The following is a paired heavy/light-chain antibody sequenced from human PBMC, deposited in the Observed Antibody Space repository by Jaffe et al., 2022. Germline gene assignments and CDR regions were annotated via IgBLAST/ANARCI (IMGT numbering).Light chain of an antibody. CDR3: QQYSTYSLLT. CDR2: QTS. CDR1: QSIGGW. Sequence: DIRMTQSPSTLSASVGDRVTVTCRASQSIGGWLAWYQQIPGKAPKLLIYQTSILESGVPPRFSGSGSGTDFSLTISSLRPQDVAVYYCQQYSTYSLLTFGGGTKVEL. J-gene: IGKJ4*01. V-gene: IGKV1-5*03.
Heavy chain of an antibody. V-gene: IGHV4-39*01. Sequence: QLQLQESGPGLVEPSETLSLTCTVSGAYVSSKSYFWGWIRQSPGKGLEWIGTVCYSESTHYNPSLETRVTISVDTSKNQFSLRLSSVTAADMAIYYCARADSGAAGGYFNHWGQGVLVTVS. CDR3: ARADSGAAGGYFNH. CDR1: GAYVSSKSYF. J-gene: IGHJ4*02. D-gene: IGHD4-17*01. CDR2: VCYSEST.